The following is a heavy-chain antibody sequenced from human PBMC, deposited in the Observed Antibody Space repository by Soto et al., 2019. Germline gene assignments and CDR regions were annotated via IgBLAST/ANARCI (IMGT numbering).Heavy chain of an antibody. Sequence: SETLSLTCTVSGGSISSYYWSCIRQPPGKGLEWIGSIYHSWSTYYNLPLKSRVTISSEASKSQISLKLSSVTAADTALYYCARDGGTGFYQLDSWGQGTLVTVSS. CDR2: IYHSWST. CDR3: ARDGGTGFYQLDS. V-gene: IGHV4-59*04. D-gene: IGHD2-2*01. CDR1: GGSISSYY. J-gene: IGHJ4*02.